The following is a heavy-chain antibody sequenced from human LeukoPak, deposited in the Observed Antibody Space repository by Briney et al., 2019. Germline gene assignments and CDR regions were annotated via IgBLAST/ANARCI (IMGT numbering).Heavy chain of an antibody. CDR1: GFTFSSYE. CDR3: AREAYNWNIDVFDI. V-gene: IGHV3-48*03. J-gene: IGHJ3*02. CDR2: ISSSGSTI. D-gene: IGHD1/OR15-1a*01. Sequence: GGSLRLSCAASGFTFSSYEMNWVRQAPGKGLEWVSYISSSGSTIYYADSVKGRFTISRDNAKNSLYLQMNSLRAEDTAVYYCAREAYNWNIDVFDIWGQGTMVTVSS.